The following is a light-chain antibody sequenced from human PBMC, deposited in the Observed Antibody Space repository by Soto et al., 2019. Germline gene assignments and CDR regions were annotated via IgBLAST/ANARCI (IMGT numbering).Light chain of an antibody. Sequence: DIQMTQSPSSLSASLGDRVTITCRASQSLSSYLNWYQQKPGRAPTLLLYAASRLQSGVPSRCSGGGSGTYFTLTSSSLQAEYFATYCWQQSYSTPYTFGQGTKLEIK. CDR1: QSLSSY. CDR2: AAS. J-gene: IGKJ2*01. V-gene: IGKV1-39*01. CDR3: QQSYSTPYT.